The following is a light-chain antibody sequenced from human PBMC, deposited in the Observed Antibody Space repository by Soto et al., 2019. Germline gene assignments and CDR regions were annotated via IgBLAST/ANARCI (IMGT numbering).Light chain of an antibody. J-gene: IGKJ2*01. CDR1: QSISSY. CDR3: QQSYSTPVA. CDR2: AAS. V-gene: IGKV1-39*01. Sequence: DLQMTQSPSSLSASVGDRVTITCRASQSISSYLNWYQQKPGKAPKLLIYAASSLQSGVPSRSSGSGSGTDFTLTISSLQPEDFATYYCQQSYSTPVAFGQGTKLEIK.